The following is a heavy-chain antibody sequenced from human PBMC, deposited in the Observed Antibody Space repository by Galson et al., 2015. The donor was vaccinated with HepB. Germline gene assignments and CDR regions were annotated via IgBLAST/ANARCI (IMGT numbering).Heavy chain of an antibody. J-gene: IGHJ4*02. CDR1: GYTFTSYY. CDR2: INPSGGST. D-gene: IGHD3-10*01. V-gene: IGHV1-46*01. Sequence: SVKVSCKASGYTFTSYYMHWVRQAPGQGLEWMGIINPSGGSTSYAQKFQGRVTMTRDTSTSTVYMELSSLRSEDTAVYYCARAPGGLLWFGELLYWGFDYWGQVTLVTVSS. CDR3: ARAPGGLLWFGELLYWGFDY.